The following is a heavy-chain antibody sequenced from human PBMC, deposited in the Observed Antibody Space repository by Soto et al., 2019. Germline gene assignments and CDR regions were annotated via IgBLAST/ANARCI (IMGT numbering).Heavy chain of an antibody. J-gene: IGHJ6*02. CDR1: GFTFSIYA. V-gene: IGHV3-23*01. Sequence: WGSLRISCAASGFTFSIYAMSGARQATGKGLEWVSAISGSGGSTYYADSVKGRFTISRDNSKNTLYLQMNSLRAEDTAVYYCARMTKITMVRGVMTPKVDYYYYGMDVWGQGTTVTVSS. CDR2: ISGSGGST. D-gene: IGHD3-10*01. CDR3: ARMTKITMVRGVMTPKVDYYYYGMDV.